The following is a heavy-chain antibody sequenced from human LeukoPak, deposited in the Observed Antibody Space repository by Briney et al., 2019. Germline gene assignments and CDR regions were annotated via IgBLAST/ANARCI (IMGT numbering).Heavy chain of an antibody. D-gene: IGHD5-18*01. J-gene: IGHJ4*02. Sequence: PGGSLRLSCAAFGFTFSSYWMSWVRQAPGKGLEWVANIKQDGSEKYYVDSVKGRFTISRDNAKNSLYLQMNSLRAEDTAVYYCARVDSGYSDFDYWGQGTLVTVSS. CDR2: IKQDGSEK. CDR3: ARVDSGYSDFDY. CDR1: GFTFSSYW. V-gene: IGHV3-7*01.